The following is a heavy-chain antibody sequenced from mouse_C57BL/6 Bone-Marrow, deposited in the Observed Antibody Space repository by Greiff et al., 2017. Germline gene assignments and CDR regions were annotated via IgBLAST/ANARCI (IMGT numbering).Heavy chain of an antibody. J-gene: IGHJ1*03. D-gene: IGHD1-1*01. CDR1: GYTFTSYD. CDR2: IYPRDGST. CDR3: ARDYGSSYWYFDV. Sequence: QVQLQQSGPELVKPGASVKLSCKASGYTFTSYDINWVKQRPGQGLEWIGWIYPRDGSTKYNEKVKGKATLTVDTYSSTAYMELHSLTSKDSAVYFCARDYGSSYWYFDVWGTGTTVTVSS. V-gene: IGHV1-85*01.